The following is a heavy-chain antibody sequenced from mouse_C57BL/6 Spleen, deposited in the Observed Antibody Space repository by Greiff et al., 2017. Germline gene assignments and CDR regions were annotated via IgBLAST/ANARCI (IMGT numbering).Heavy chain of an antibody. CDR2: IYPGSGNT. CDR3: ARERELFDY. V-gene: IGHV1-76*01. Sequence: VQLQQSGAELVRPGASVKLSCKASGYTFTDYYINWVKQRPGQGLEWIARIYPGSGNTYYNEKFKGKATLTAEKSSSTAYMQLSSLTSEDSAVYFCARERELFDYWGQGTTLTVSS. CDR1: GYTFTDYY. J-gene: IGHJ2*01.